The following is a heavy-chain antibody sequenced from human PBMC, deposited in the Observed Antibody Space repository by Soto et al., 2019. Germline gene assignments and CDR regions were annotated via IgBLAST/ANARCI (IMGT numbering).Heavy chain of an antibody. D-gene: IGHD3-22*01. J-gene: IGHJ5*02. CDR1: GYIFTTYG. CDR2: INPNSGHT. CDR3: ARGQVVNFDNWFDP. Sequence: QIQLLQSGAEVKKPGTSVKVSCQASGYIFTTYGIIWVRQAPGQGLEWMGWINPNSGHTNYAQNLKDRVTMTTDTSTNTAYMELRSLRSNDTAVYFCARGQVVNFDNWFDPWGQGPLVTVSS. V-gene: IGHV1-18*01.